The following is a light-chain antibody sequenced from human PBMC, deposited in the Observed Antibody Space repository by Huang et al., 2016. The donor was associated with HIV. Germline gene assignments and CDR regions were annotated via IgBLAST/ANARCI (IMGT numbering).Light chain of an antibody. Sequence: EIVLTPSPGTLSLSPGESATRSGRASQSVRSRYLAWYQQKSGQARRLLIQGASSRATGIPDRFSGSGSATDFTLSSGRLEPEDFAVYYCQQYGSSPITFGQGTRLEIK. CDR2: GAS. J-gene: IGKJ5*01. CDR3: QQYGSSPIT. CDR1: QSVRSRY. V-gene: IGKV3-20*01.